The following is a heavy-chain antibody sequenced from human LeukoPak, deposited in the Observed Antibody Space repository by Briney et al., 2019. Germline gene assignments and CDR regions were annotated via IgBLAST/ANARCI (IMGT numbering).Heavy chain of an antibody. D-gene: IGHD1-1*01. Sequence: GGSLRLSCAASGFTFINYWMSWVRQAPGKGLEWVANIKQDGSEKYYVDSVKGRLTISRDNAKNSLYLQMNSLRAEDTAVYYCASSELARLGFDYWGQGTLVTVSS. J-gene: IGHJ4*02. CDR2: IKQDGSEK. V-gene: IGHV3-7*01. CDR3: ASSELARLGFDY. CDR1: GFTFINYW.